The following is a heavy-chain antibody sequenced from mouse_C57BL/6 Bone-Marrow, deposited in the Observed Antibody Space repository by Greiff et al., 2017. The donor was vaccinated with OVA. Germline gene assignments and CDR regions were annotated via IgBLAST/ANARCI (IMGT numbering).Heavy chain of an antibody. CDR3: ARGGYTWFAY. J-gene: IGHJ3*01. CDR2: IYPSDSET. Sequence: QVQLKQPGAELVRPGSSVKLSCKASGYTFTSYWMDWVKQRPGQGLEWIGNIYPSDSETHYNQKFKDKATLTVDKSSSTAYMQLSSLTSEDSAVYYCARGGYTWFAYWGQGTLVTVSA. V-gene: IGHV1-61*01. D-gene: IGHD2-2*01. CDR1: GYTFTSYW.